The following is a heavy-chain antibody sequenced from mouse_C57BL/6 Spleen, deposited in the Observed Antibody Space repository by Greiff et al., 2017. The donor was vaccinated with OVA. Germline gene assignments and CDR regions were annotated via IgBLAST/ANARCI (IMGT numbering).Heavy chain of an antibody. Sequence: DVKLQESGPELVKPGASVKISCKASGYSFTGYYMNWVKQSPEKSLEWIGEINPSTGGTTYNQKFKAKATLTVDKSSSTAYMQLKSLTSEDSAVYYCTTHYYGSSYGYFDVWGTGTTVTVSS. D-gene: IGHD1-1*01. V-gene: IGHV1-42*01. J-gene: IGHJ1*03. CDR3: TTHYYGSSYGYFDV. CDR1: GYSFTGYY. CDR2: INPSTGGT.